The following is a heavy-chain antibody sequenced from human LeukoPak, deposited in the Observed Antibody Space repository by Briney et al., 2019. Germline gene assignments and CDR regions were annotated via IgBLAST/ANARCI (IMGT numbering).Heavy chain of an antibody. Sequence: GEPLKISCKGSGYRFTSYWIGWVRQMPGKGLEWMGIIYPSDSDTRYSPSFQGQVTISADKSISTAYLQWSSLKASDTAMYYCGRYLGGTATTRYFDYWGQGTLVTVSS. CDR1: GYRFTSYW. V-gene: IGHV5-51*01. CDR2: IYPSDSDT. CDR3: GRYLGGTATTRYFDY. D-gene: IGHD5-24*01. J-gene: IGHJ4*02.